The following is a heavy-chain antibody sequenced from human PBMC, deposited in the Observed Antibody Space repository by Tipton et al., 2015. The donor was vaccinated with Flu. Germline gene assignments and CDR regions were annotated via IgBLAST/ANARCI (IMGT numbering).Heavy chain of an antibody. CDR3: ARDMDNYGSSWYGLYYYYGMDV. D-gene: IGHD6-13*01. J-gene: IGHJ6*02. V-gene: IGHV1-18*01. CDR2: TSAYNGNT. CDR1: GYTFTSYG. Sequence: QLVQSGAEVKKPGASVKVSCKASGYTFTSYGISWVRQAPGQGLEWMGWTSAYNGNTNYAQKLQGRVTMTTDTSTSTAYMELRSLRSDDTAVYYCARDMDNYGSSWYGLYYYYGMDVWGQGTTVTVSS.